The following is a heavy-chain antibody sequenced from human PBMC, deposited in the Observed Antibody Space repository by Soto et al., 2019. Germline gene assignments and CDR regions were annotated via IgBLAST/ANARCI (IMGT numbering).Heavy chain of an antibody. CDR2: IYYSGGT. CDR3: AGFVVPASRNSDFDY. CDR1: GISVSTSDYY. J-gene: IGHJ4*02. V-gene: IGHV4-39*01. D-gene: IGHD2-15*01. Sequence: SETLSLTCTVSGISVSTSDYYWGWVRQPPGKGLDWIGNIYYSGGTFYNPSLRSRVTLSVDTSKNQFSLRLNSVTVADTAVYFCAGFVVPASRNSDFDYWGQGTQVTAPQ.